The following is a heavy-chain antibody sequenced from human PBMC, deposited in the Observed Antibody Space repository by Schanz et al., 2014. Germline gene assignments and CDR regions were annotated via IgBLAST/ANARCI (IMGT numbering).Heavy chain of an antibody. V-gene: IGHV3-48*01. CDR1: GFTVSSNH. CDR2: IATSSSTR. D-gene: IGHD3-10*01. Sequence: EADLAESGGGLIQRGESLRLSCAVSGFTVSSNHMSWVRQAPGKGLEWVSYIATSSSTRHYADSVKGRVTISRDNAKNSVSLQMRRLRVEDTAVYYCASGVHVSSLQKGLQFWGRGTLVIVSS. J-gene: IGHJ1*01. CDR3: ASGVHVSSLQKGLQF.